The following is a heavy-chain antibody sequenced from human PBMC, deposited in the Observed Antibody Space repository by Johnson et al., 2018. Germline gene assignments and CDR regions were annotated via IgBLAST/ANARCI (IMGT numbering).Heavy chain of an antibody. CDR2: IWFAASHE. Sequence: VQLVESGGGVVQPGGSLRLSCEASGYTFRNHAMHWVRQAPGKGLEWVAQIWFAASHEYYADSVNGRFSISRDNSKNTVFLQMNRLRDVDTAVYYCARDGQQLAPYTMDVWGQGTTVTVSS. J-gene: IGHJ6*02. CDR3: ARDGQQLAPYTMDV. D-gene: IGHD6-13*01. CDR1: GYTFRNHA. V-gene: IGHV3-33*01.